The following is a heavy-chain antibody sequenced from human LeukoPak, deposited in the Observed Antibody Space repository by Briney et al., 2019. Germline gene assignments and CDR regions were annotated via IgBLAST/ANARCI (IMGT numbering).Heavy chain of an antibody. CDR2: IKSKTDGGTT. Sequence: GGSLRLSCVASGFTFSDAWMTWVRKAPGKGLDGVGRIKSKTDGGTTDYAAPVKGRFTISRDDSKNTLYLQMNSLKTEDTAMYYCTTARATTEVDYWGQGTLVTVSS. D-gene: IGHD5-24*01. V-gene: IGHV3-15*01. J-gene: IGHJ4*02. CDR1: GFTFSDAW. CDR3: TTARATTEVDY.